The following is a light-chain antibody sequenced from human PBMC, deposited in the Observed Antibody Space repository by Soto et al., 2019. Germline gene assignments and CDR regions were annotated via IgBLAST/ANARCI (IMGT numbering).Light chain of an antibody. CDR1: QSVSSSY. CDR3: QQYGSSPTT. Sequence: DILLTQSPVIASLSPWEIATLSCRGSQSVSSSYLAWYQQKPGQAPRLLIYGASSRATGIPDRFSGSGSGTDFTLTISRLEPEDFAVYSCQQYGSSPTTFGQGTRLEIK. CDR2: GAS. V-gene: IGKV3-20*01. J-gene: IGKJ5*01.